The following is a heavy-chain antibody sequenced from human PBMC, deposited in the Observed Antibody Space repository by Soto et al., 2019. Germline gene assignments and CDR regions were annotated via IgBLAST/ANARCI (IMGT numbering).Heavy chain of an antibody. D-gene: IGHD6-19*01. CDR3: ARVGSSGWYGADY. V-gene: IGHV4-39*01. Sequence: QLQLQESGPGLVKPSETLSLTCTVSGGSISSSSYYWGWIRQPPGKGLEWIGSIYYSGSTYYNTSLKSRVTISVDTSKNQFSLKLSSVTAADTAVYYCARVGSSGWYGADYWGQGTLVTVSS. CDR1: GGSISSSSYY. J-gene: IGHJ4*02. CDR2: IYYSGST.